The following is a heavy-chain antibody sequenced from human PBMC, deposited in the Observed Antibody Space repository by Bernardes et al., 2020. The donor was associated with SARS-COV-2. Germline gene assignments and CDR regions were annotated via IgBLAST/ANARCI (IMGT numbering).Heavy chain of an antibody. V-gene: IGHV3-9*01. Sequence: GGSLRLSCAASGFTFDDFAMHWVRHSPGKGLEWVSGISWNSGSIGYAASVKGRFTISRDNAKNSLYLQMNSLRPDDTALYYCAKDYETGELGIAVEGYCGNSGQGTLVTVS. J-gene: IGHJ4*02. CDR2: ISWNSGSI. D-gene: IGHD6-19*01. CDR3: AKDYETGELGIAVEGYCGN. CDR1: GFTFDDFA.